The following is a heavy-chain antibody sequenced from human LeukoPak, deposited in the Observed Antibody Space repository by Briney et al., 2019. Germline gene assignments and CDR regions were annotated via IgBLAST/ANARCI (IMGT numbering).Heavy chain of an antibody. J-gene: IGHJ4*02. V-gene: IGHV1-2*06. Sequence: ASVKVSCKASGYTFTGYYMHWVRQAPGQGLEWMGRINPNSGGTNYAQKFQGRVTMTRDTSISTAYMELSRLRSDDTAVYYCARDIYSSSWYDYWGQGTLVTVSS. CDR3: ARDIYSSSWYDY. D-gene: IGHD6-13*01. CDR1: GYTFTGYY. CDR2: INPNSGGT.